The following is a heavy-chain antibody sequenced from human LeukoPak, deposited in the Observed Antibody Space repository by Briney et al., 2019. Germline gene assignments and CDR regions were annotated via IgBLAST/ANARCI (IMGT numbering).Heavy chain of an antibody. CDR1: GGSFSGYY. J-gene: IGHJ6*02. D-gene: IGHD2-2*01. CDR2: INHSGST. Sequence: PSETLSLTCAVSGGSFSGYYWSWIRQPPGKGLEWIGEINHSGSTNYNPSLKSRVTISVDTSKNQFSLKLSSVTAADTAVYYCARGAVVPAAYYYYYYYGMDVWGQGTTVTVSS. V-gene: IGHV4-34*01. CDR3: ARGAVVPAAYYYYYYYGMDV.